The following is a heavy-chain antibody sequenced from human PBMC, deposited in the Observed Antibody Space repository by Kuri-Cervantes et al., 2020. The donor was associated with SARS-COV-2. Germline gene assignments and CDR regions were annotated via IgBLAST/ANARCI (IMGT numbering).Heavy chain of an antibody. V-gene: IGHV3-30-3*01. CDR3: ARVSIAAAGTAGSYFDY. Sequence: GESLKISCAASGFTFSSYAMHWVRQAPGKGLEWVAVISYDGSNKYYADSVKGRFTISRDNAKNSLYLQMNSLRAEDTAVYYCARVSIAAAGTAGSYFDYWGQGTLVTVSS. J-gene: IGHJ4*02. CDR1: GFTFSSYA. CDR2: ISYDGSNK. D-gene: IGHD6-13*01.